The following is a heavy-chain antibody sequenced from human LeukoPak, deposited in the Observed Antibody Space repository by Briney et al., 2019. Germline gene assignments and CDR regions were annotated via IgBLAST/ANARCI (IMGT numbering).Heavy chain of an antibody. CDR3: ARVTYGSGTYGAFDY. D-gene: IGHD3-10*01. Sequence: GWSLRLSCAASGFTFSSHGMSWVRQAPGKGLEWVSTISGSGDNTYYADSVKGRFTISRDNSKNTLYLQMNSLRAEDTAVYYCARVTYGSGTYGAFDYWGQGTLVTVSS. J-gene: IGHJ4*02. V-gene: IGHV3-23*01. CDR1: GFTFSSHG. CDR2: ISGSGDNT.